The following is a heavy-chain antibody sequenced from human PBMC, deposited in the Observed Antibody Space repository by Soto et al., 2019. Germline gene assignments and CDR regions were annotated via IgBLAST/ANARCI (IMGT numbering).Heavy chain of an antibody. J-gene: IGHJ4*02. CDR1: GYTFTNWW. V-gene: IGHV5-51*01. CDR3: ARPTRTYQSVVDV. CDR2: IYPGDSAT. Sequence: PGESLKISCEASGYTFTNWWIGWVRQMPGKGLEWMAIIYPGDSATRYSPSFKGQVTISADKSSSTAYLQWNSLKASDTAMYFCARPTRTYQSVVDVWVQGTQVTVSS. D-gene: IGHD3-16*02.